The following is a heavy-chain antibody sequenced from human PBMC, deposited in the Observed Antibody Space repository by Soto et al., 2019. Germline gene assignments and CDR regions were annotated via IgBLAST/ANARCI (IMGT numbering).Heavy chain of an antibody. CDR1: GGTFSSYA. Sequence: GASVKVSCKASGGTFSSYAISWVRQAPGQGLEWMGGIIPIFGTANYAQKFQGRVTITADESTSTAYMELSSLRSEDTAVYYCARDLGRIRPGWYFDLWGRGTLVTVSS. D-gene: IGHD3-16*01. CDR2: IIPIFGTA. CDR3: ARDLGRIRPGWYFDL. J-gene: IGHJ2*01. V-gene: IGHV1-69*13.